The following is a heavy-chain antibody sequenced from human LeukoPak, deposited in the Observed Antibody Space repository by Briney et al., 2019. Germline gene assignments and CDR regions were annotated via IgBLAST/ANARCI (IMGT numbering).Heavy chain of an antibody. CDR3: AKGLYRSSWYRRTAFDY. CDR2: ISWNSGSI. V-gene: IGHV3-9*01. Sequence: PGRSLRLSCAASGFTFDDYAMHWVRQAPGKGLEWVSGISWNSGSIGYADSVKGRFTISRDNAKNSLYLQMNSLRAEDTAVYYCAKGLYRSSWYRRTAFDYWGQGTLVTVSS. CDR1: GFTFDDYA. D-gene: IGHD6-13*01. J-gene: IGHJ4*02.